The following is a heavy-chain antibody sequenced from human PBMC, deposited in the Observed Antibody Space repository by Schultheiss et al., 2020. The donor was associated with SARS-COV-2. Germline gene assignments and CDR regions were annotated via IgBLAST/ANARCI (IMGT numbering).Heavy chain of an antibody. Sequence: GESLKISCAASGFTFSSYAIHWVRQAPGKGLEWVSTISASADSTYYPDSVKGRFTISRDNAKNSLYLQMNSLRAEDTALYYCAKNYDILTGYYRPAFDIWGQGTMVTVSS. V-gene: IGHV3-23*01. J-gene: IGHJ3*02. CDR3: AKNYDILTGYYRPAFDI. CDR2: ISASADST. D-gene: IGHD3-9*01. CDR1: GFTFSSYA.